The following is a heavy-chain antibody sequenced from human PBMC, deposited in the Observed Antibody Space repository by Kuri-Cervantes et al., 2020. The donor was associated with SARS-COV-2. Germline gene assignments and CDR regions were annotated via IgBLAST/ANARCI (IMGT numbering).Heavy chain of an antibody. CDR3: ARMYYDFWSGYYKYYFDY. V-gene: IGHV4-61*10. CDR2: VYVSGTT. Sequence: SETLSLTCTVSGGSISSASYHWNWIRQPAGKRLEWIGRVYVSGTTSYNPSLKSRLTISTDTSRNQFSLKLSSVTAADTAVYYCARMYYDFWSGYYKYYFDYWGQGTLVTVSS. J-gene: IGHJ4*02. CDR1: GGSISSASYH. D-gene: IGHD3-3*01.